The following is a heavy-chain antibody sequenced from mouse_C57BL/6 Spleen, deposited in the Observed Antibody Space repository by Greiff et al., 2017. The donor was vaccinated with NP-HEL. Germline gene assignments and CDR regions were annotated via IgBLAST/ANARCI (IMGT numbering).Heavy chain of an antibody. D-gene: IGHD1-1*01. Sequence: VQLQQSGAELARPGASVKLSCKASGYTFTSYGISWVTQRTGPGLEWIGEIYPRSGNTYYNEKFKGKATLTADKSSSTAYMELRSLTSEDSAVYFCARTGGSSYWYFDGWGTGTTVTVSS. CDR2: IYPRSGNT. V-gene: IGHV1-81*01. J-gene: IGHJ1*03. CDR3: ARTGGSSYWYFDG. CDR1: GYTFTSYG.